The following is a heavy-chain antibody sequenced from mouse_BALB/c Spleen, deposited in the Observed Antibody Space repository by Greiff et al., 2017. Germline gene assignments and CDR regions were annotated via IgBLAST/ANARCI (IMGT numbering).Heavy chain of an antibody. CDR2: ISSGSSTI. Sequence: EVKVVESGGGLVQPGGSRKLSCAASGFTFSSFGMHWVRQAPEKGLEWVAYISSGSSTIYYADTVKGRFTISRDNPKNTLFLQMTSLRSEDTAMYYCARSPLLLRSYWYFDVWGAGTTVTVSS. J-gene: IGHJ1*01. D-gene: IGHD1-1*01. V-gene: IGHV5-17*02. CDR1: GFTFSSFG. CDR3: ARSPLLLRSYWYFDV.